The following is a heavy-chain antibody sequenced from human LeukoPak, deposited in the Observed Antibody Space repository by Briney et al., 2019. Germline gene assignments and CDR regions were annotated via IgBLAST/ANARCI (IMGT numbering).Heavy chain of an antibody. D-gene: IGHD5-18*01. CDR3: AKVPYSYGSGYFFDY. CDR1: GFXFNSYA. CDR2: ISGSGGST. V-gene: IGHV3-23*01. J-gene: IGHJ4*02. Sequence: GGSLRLSCAASGFXFNSYAMSWVRQAPGKGLDWVSAISGSGGSTYYADSVKGRFTISRDNSKNTLYLQMNSLRAEDTAVYYCAKVPYSYGSGYFFDYWGQGTLVTVSS.